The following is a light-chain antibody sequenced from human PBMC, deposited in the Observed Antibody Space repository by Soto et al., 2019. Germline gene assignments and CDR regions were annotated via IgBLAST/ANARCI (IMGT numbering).Light chain of an antibody. J-gene: IGLJ1*01. CDR1: SSDVGAYNF. CDR2: EVS. Sequence: QSARTQPACVSGSPGQSITSSCTGTSSDVGAYNFVSWYQHHPDKAPKLMISEVSNRPSGVSDRFSGSKSGNTASLTISGLQAEDEADYYCASLTTTSFVFGTGTKVTVL. V-gene: IGLV2-14*01. CDR3: ASLTTTSFV.